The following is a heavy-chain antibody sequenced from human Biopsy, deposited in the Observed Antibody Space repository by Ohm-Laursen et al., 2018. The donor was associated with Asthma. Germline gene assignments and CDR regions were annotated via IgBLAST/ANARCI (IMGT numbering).Heavy chain of an antibody. CDR1: GGSVSSDKYY. J-gene: IGHJ4*02. V-gene: IGHV4-61*01. D-gene: IGHD5-12*01. CDR2: IFYSGAT. Sequence: SDTLSLTCSVSGGSVSSDKYYWSWIRQPPGKGLEWIAYIFYSGATNYNPALKSRVAQSIDTSKGQFSLRLNSLSAADTAVYYCARGTIVAGIDYWGRGTLVTVSS. CDR3: ARGTIVAGIDY.